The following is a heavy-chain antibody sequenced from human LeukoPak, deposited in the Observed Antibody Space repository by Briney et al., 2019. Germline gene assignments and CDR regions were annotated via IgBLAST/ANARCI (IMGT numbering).Heavy chain of an antibody. CDR1: GFTLGSYW. D-gene: IGHD3-10*01. V-gene: IGHV3-7*01. CDR3: ARDGYASGSHDY. CDR2: IHPGGSEQ. Sequence: GGSLRLSCSASGFTLGSYWMTWVRQAPGKGLEWVANIHPGGSEQYYVDSVKGRFTISRDNAKNSLYLQINSLRAEDTAVYYCARDGYASGSHDYWGQGTLVTVSS. J-gene: IGHJ4*02.